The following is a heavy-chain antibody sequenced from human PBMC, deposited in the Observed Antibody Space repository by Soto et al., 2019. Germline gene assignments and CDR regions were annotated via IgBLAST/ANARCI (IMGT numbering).Heavy chain of an antibody. V-gene: IGHV3-30*18. CDR2: ISYDGSNK. CDR3: AKAKWELLLLNY. D-gene: IGHD1-26*01. CDR1: GFTFSSFG. J-gene: IGHJ4*02. Sequence: RRLSCAASGFTFSSFGRHWVRQAPGKGLEWVAVISYDGSNKYYADSVKGRFTISRDNSKNTLYLQMNSLRAEDTAVYYCAKAKWELLLLNYWGQGTLVTV.